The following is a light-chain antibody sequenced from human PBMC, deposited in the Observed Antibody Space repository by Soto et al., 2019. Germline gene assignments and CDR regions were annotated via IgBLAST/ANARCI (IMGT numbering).Light chain of an antibody. Sequence: ESVLTQSPGTLSMSPGERATLSCRASQSVSSSYSAWYQQKPGQAPRLLIYGASRRATGIPDRFSGSGSGTDFTLTISRLEPEDFAVYYCQQYGSSPFTFGPGTTVDIK. CDR2: GAS. CDR3: QQYGSSPFT. V-gene: IGKV3-20*01. J-gene: IGKJ3*01. CDR1: QSVSSSY.